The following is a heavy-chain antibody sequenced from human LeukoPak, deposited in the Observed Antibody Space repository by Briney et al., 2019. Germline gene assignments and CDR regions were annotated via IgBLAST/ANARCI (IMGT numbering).Heavy chain of an antibody. D-gene: IGHD2/OR15-2a*01. CDR3: ATDLDSSYYYYYMDV. V-gene: IGHV3-30*02. J-gene: IGHJ6*03. Sequence: GGSLRLSCAASGFTFSSHGMHWVRQAPGKGLERVAFIRYDASNKYYADSVKGRFTISRDNSKNTLYLQMNSLRAEDTAVYYCATDLDSSYYYYYMDVWGKGTTVTVSS. CDR1: GFTFSSHG. CDR2: IRYDASNK.